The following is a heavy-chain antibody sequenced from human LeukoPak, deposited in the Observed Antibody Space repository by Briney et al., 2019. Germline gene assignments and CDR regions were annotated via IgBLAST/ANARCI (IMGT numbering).Heavy chain of an antibody. CDR2: IYSGGST. V-gene: IGHV3-66*04. J-gene: IGHJ4*02. Sequence: GGSLRLSCAASGFTVSSNYMSWVRQAPGKGLEWVSVIYSGGSTYYADSVKGRFTISRDNSKNTLYLQMNSLRAEDTAVYYCAKLRKYYDSSGYYPWYYFDYWGQGTLVTVSS. D-gene: IGHD3-22*01. CDR3: AKLRKYYDSSGYYPWYYFDY. CDR1: GFTVSSNY.